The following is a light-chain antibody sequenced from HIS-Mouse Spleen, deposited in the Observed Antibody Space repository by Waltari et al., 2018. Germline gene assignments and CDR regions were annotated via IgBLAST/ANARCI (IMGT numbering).Light chain of an antibody. CDR2: DVS. Sequence: QSALTQPRSVSGSPGQSVTISCTGTSSDVGGYNYVSWYQQHPGKAPKLMIYDVSKRPSGVPVRFSGSKSGNTAYLTISGLQAEDDADYYCCSYAGSYTPTWVFGGGTKLTVL. CDR1: SSDVGGYNY. CDR3: CSYAGSYTPTWV. V-gene: IGLV2-11*01. J-gene: IGLJ3*02.